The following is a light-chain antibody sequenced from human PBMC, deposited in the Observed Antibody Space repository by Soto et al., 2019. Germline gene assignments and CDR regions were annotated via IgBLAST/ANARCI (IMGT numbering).Light chain of an antibody. V-gene: IGKV1-5*01. CDR1: QIISRW. J-gene: IGKJ1*01. Sequence: DIQMTQSPSTVAAARWARVSITSLATQIISRWMAWYQQKPGTAPNLLTYDASTLESGVPSRFSGSRSRTEFTLTISSLQPDDFATYYCQQYNSYSWTFGQGTKVDNK. CDR3: QQYNSYSWT. CDR2: DAS.